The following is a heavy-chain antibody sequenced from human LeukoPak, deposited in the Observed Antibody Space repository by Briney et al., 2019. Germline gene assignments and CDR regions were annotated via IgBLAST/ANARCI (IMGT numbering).Heavy chain of an antibody. D-gene: IGHD3-10*01. CDR1: GFTFSSYE. J-gene: IGHJ6*03. V-gene: IGHV3-48*03. CDR2: ISSSGSTI. Sequence: PGGSLRLSCAASGFTFSSYEMNWVRQAPGKGLEWVSYISSSGSTIYYADSVKGRFTISRDNAKNSLYLQMNSLRAEDTAVYYCARAPEVLWFGELSGYYYMDAWGKGTTVTVSS. CDR3: ARAPEVLWFGELSGYYYMDA.